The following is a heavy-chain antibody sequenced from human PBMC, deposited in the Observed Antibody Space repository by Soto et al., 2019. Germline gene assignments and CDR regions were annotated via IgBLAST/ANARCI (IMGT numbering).Heavy chain of an antibody. CDR1: GGSVSGGSDY. Sequence: SETLSLTWTVSGGSVSGGSDYWIWIRQPPGKGLEWIGYIYYSGSTNYNPSLKNRLTISVDTSKNQFSLKLSSVTAADTAVYYCARETTGVAGSFDYWGQGTLLTGSS. V-gene: IGHV4-61*01. J-gene: IGHJ4*02. D-gene: IGHD6-19*01. CDR2: IYYSGST. CDR3: ARETTGVAGSFDY.